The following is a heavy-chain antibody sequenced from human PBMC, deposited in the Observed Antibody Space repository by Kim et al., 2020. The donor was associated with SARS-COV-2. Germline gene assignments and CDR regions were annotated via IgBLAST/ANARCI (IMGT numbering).Heavy chain of an antibody. J-gene: IGHJ6*02. CDR3: AKDSGYYGSGSHQYYYYYGMDV. D-gene: IGHD3-10*01. CDR2: IWYDGSNK. V-gene: IGHV3-33*06. CDR1: GFTFSSYG. Sequence: GGSLRLSCAASGFTFSSYGMHWVRQAPGKGLEWVAVIWYDGSNKYYADSVKGRFTISRDNSKNTLYLQMNSLRAEDTAVYYCAKDSGYYGSGSHQYYYYYGMDVWGQGATVTVSS.